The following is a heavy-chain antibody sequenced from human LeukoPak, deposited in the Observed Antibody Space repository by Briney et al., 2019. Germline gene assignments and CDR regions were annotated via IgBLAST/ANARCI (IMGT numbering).Heavy chain of an antibody. CDR3: AKGSSTSCYGYFQH. D-gene: IGHD2-2*01. Sequence: GGSLRLSCAASEFTFSNYAMSWVRQAPGKGLEWVSTISGYGGTTYFADSVKGRFTISRDNSKNTLYLQMNSLRAEDMALYYCAKGSSTSCYGYFQHWGQGTLVTVSS. CDR2: ISGYGGTT. V-gene: IGHV3-23*01. CDR1: EFTFSNYA. J-gene: IGHJ1*01.